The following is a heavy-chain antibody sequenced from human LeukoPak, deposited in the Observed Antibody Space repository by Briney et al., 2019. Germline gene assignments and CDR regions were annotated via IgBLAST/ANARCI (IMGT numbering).Heavy chain of an antibody. CDR2: INHSGST. CDR1: GGSFSGYY. Sequence: SETLSLTCAVYGGSFSGYYWSWIRQPPGKGLEWIGEINHSGSTNYNPSLKSRVTISVDTSKNQFSLKLSSVTAAGAAVYYCARGGYFDYWGQGTLVTVSS. J-gene: IGHJ4*02. V-gene: IGHV4-34*01. CDR3: ARGGYFDY.